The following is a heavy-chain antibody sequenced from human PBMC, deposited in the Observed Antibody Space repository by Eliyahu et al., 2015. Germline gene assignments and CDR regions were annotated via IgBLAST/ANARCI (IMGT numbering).Heavy chain of an antibody. Sequence: QVTLRESGPALVKPTQTLTLTCTFSGFSLSTSGMCVSWIRQPPGKALEWLALIDWDDDKYYSTSLKTRLTISKDTSKNQVVLTMTNMDPVDTATYYCARILGDGYNLDAFDIWGQGTMVTVSS. CDR1: GFSLSTSGMC. V-gene: IGHV2-70*01. CDR3: ARILGDGYNLDAFDI. CDR2: IDWDDDK. D-gene: IGHD5-24*01. J-gene: IGHJ3*02.